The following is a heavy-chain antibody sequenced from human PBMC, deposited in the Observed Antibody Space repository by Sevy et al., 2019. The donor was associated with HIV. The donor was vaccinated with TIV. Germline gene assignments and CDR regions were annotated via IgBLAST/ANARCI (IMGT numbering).Heavy chain of an antibody. Sequence: GGSLRLSCAASGFTFDDYAMHWVRQAPGKGLEWVSGISWNSSSIGYADSVKGRFTISRDNSKNSLYLQMNSLRAEDTAVYYCAKDGSECCNSYRRPFDYWGQGTLVTVSS. CDR2: ISWNSSSI. CDR3: AKDGSECCNSYRRPFDY. J-gene: IGHJ4*02. CDR1: GFTFDDYA. V-gene: IGHV3-9*01. D-gene: IGHD5-18*01.